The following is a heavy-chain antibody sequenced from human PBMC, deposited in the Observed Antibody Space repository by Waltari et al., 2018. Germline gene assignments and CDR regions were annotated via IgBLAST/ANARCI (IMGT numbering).Heavy chain of an antibody. D-gene: IGHD6-6*01. CDR3: ARTRVAAPYYYMDV. V-gene: IGHV4-4*07. CDR2: IYTSGST. Sequence: QVQLQESGPGLVKPSETLSLTCTVSGGSISSYYWSWIRQPAGKGLEWIGRIYTSGSTNYNPSLKSRVTMSVDTSKNQCSLKLSSVTAADTAVYYCARTRVAAPYYYMDVWGKGTTVTVSS. CDR1: GGSISSYY. J-gene: IGHJ6*03.